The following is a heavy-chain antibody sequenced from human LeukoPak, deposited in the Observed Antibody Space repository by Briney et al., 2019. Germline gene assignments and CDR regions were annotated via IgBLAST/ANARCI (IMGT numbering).Heavy chain of an antibody. J-gene: IGHJ4*02. Sequence: GGSLRLSCAASGFIFSNYAMQWVRQAPGMGLEWVAFIRYDGGNTYYADSVKGRFTISRDNSKNTLYLQMNSLRDEDTAVYYCAKESESYDSSGSTLDYWGQGTLVTVSS. D-gene: IGHD3-22*01. V-gene: IGHV3-30*02. CDR2: IRYDGGNT. CDR3: AKESESYDSSGSTLDY. CDR1: GFIFSNYA.